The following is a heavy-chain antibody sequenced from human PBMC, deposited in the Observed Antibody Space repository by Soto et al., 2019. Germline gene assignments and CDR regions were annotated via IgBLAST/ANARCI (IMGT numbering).Heavy chain of an antibody. D-gene: IGHD3-22*01. CDR2: ISGSGGST. V-gene: IGHV3-23*01. CDR3: AKDYDSSGYYPEYFQH. CDR1: GFTFSSYA. J-gene: IGHJ1*01. Sequence: GSLRLSCAASGFTFSSYAMSWVRQAPGKGLEWVSAISGSGGSTYYADSVKGRFTISRDNSKNTLYLQMNSLRAEDTAVYYCAKDYDSSGYYPEYFQHWGQGTLVTVS.